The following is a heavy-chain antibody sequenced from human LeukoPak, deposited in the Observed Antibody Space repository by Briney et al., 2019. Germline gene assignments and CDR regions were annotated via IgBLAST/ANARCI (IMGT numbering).Heavy chain of an antibody. CDR2: IIPIFGTA. CDR3: ARDEGAKIAFAI. J-gene: IGHJ3*02. CDR1: GGTFSSYA. V-gene: IGHV1-69*06. D-gene: IGHD1-26*01. Sequence: SVKVSCKASGGTFSSYAISWVRQAPGQGLEWMGGIIPIFGTANYAQKFQGRVTITAGKSTSTAYMELSSLRSQDTAVYYCARDEGAKIAFAIWGQGTMVTVSS.